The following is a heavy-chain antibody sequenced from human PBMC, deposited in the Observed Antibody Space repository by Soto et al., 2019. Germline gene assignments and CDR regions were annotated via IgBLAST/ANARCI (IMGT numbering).Heavy chain of an antibody. J-gene: IGHJ5*02. CDR1: GFTFSSYA. Sequence: EVQLLESGGGLVQPGGSLRLSCAASGFTFSSYAMSWVRQAPGKGLEWVSAISGSGGSTYYADSVKGRFTISRDNSKDTLYLLMTSLRAEDTAVHYCATYLGYSSSSFGSDWGYYDLWGQGSLVTV. D-gene: IGHD6-6*01. V-gene: IGHV3-23*01. CDR2: ISGSGGST. CDR3: ATYLGYSSSSFGSDWGYYDL.